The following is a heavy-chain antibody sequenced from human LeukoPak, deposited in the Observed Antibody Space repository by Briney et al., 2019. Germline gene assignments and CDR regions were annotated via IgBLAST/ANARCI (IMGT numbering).Heavy chain of an antibody. CDR2: IFPIDSET. V-gene: IGHV5-51*01. CDR3: ARGCSGGSCSRDAMDV. D-gene: IGHD2-15*01. CDR1: GYSFSSDW. Sequence: GESLKISCKASGYSFSSDWIAWVRQMPGKGLEWMGIIFPIDSETTYSPSFQGQVTISADKSISTAYLQWSSLKASDTAMYYCARGCSGGSCSRDAMDVWGQGTMVTVSS. J-gene: IGHJ6*02.